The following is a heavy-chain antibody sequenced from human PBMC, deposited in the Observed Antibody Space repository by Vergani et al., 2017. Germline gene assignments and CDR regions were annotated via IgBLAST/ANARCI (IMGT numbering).Heavy chain of an antibody. CDR3: ARVSGRASIGYYFDY. CDR2: MSPLLGTA. V-gene: IGHV1-69*13. J-gene: IGHJ4*02. CDR1: GGTLGTYA. Sequence: QVQLVQSGAEMKRPGSSVKVSCKAAGGTLGTYAINWVRQAPGQGLEWMGKMSPLLGTADYAQKFQGRVTITADESTSTAYMELSSLRSEDTAVYYCARVSGRASIGYYFDYWGQGTLVTVSS. D-gene: IGHD3-22*01.